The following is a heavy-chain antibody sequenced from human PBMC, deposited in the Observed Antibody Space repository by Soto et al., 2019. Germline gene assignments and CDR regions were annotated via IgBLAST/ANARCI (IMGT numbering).Heavy chain of an antibody. D-gene: IGHD2-2*01. CDR3: ARDPRVYCSSTSCYFPSYYYYGMDV. CDR1: GYTFTSYG. Sequence: ASVKVSCKASGYTFTSYGISWVRQAPGQGLEWMGWISAYNGNTNYAQKLQGRVTMTTDTSTSTAYIELRSLRSDDTAVYYCARDPRVYCSSTSCYFPSYYYYGMDVWGQGTTVTVSS. J-gene: IGHJ6*02. V-gene: IGHV1-18*04. CDR2: ISAYNGNT.